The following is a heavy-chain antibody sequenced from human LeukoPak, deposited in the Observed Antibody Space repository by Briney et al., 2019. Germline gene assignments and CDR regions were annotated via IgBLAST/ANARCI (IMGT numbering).Heavy chain of an antibody. V-gene: IGHV4-4*07. Sequence: ASETLSLTCTVSGGSISSYYWSWLRQPAGKGLEGIGRIYTSGSTNYNPSLKSRITRSVDTSKNQFSLNLSSVTAADTDVYYCARDMWFPRAAAGNWFDPWGQGTLLTVSS. CDR3: ARDMWFPRAAAGNWFDP. J-gene: IGHJ5*02. D-gene: IGHD6-13*01. CDR1: GGSISSYY. CDR2: IYTSGST.